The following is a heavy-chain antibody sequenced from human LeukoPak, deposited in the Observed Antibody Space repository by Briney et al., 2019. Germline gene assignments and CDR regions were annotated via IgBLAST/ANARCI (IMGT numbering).Heavy chain of an antibody. J-gene: IGHJ4*02. D-gene: IGHD6-19*01. Sequence: GGSLRLSCTTSELALSSYEMKWIRQAPGKCLRRVQCISITGNTIYSADAVKGRFTIPRENAKNSLYLQMNSLRVEDTALYYCAGGLGSGWRYWGQGTLVTVSS. CDR1: ELALSSYE. CDR2: ISITGNTI. CDR3: AGGLGSGWRY. V-gene: IGHV3-48*03.